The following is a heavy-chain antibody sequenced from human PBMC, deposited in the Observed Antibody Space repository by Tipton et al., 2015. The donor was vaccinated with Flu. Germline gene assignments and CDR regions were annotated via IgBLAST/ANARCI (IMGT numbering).Heavy chain of an antibody. CDR2: ISSSGNTI. CDR1: GFTFSSYE. Sequence: QLVQSGGGLVQPGGSLRLSCAASGFTFSSYEMNWVRQAPGKGLGWLSYISSSGNTISYADSVRGRFTISRDNTKKSLYLQLDSLRAEDTAIYYCATLTGDDYWGQGIMVTVSS. V-gene: IGHV3-48*03. CDR3: ATLTGDDY. J-gene: IGHJ4*02. D-gene: IGHD7-27*01.